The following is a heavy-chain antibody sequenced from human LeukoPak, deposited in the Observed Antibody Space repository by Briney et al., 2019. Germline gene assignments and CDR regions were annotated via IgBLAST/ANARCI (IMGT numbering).Heavy chain of an antibody. V-gene: IGHV3-7*01. CDR1: GFSFSSFL. CDR2: IKQDGSEE. CDR3: ARFISLGA. Sequence: GGSLRLSCEASGFSFSSFLMSWVRQAPGKGLEWVANIKQDGSEENYVDSVKGRFTISRDNAKKSLYLQMNSLRVEDTAVYYCARFISLGAWGQGTLVTVSS. J-gene: IGHJ5*02. D-gene: IGHD3-10*01.